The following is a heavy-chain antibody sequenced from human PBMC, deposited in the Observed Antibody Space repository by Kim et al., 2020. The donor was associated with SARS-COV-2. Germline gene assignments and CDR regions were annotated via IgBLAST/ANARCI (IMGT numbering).Heavy chain of an antibody. V-gene: IGHV6-1*01. CDR3: ARGRLTMVRGVVITYYGVDV. J-gene: IGHJ6*02. Sequence: SQTLSLTCVISGDGVSSTSAAWNWIRQSPSGGLEWLGRTYYRSRWFNDFALSVKSRITINPDTSKNQFSLQLTSVTPEDTAVYYCARGRLTMVRGVVITYYGVDVGGQGTTVTVAS. CDR2: TYYRSRWFN. D-gene: IGHD3-10*01. CDR1: GDGVSSTSAA.